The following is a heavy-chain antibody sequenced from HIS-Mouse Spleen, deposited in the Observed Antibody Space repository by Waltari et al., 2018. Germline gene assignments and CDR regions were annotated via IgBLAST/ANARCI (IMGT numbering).Heavy chain of an antibody. Sequence: QLQLQESGPGLVKPSETLSLTCTVSGGSISSSSYYWGWIRQPPGKGLGWIGSIYSSGSTYYNPSLKRRVTISVDTSKNQFSLKLSSVTAADTAVYYCAREIPYSSSWYDWYFDLWGRGTLVTVSS. CDR2: IYSSGST. CDR1: GGSISSSSYY. D-gene: IGHD6-13*01. V-gene: IGHV4-39*07. CDR3: AREIPYSSSWYDWYFDL. J-gene: IGHJ2*01.